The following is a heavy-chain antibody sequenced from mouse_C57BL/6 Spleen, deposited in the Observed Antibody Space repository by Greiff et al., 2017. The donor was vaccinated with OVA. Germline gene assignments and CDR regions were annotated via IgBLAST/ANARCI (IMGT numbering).Heavy chain of an antibody. D-gene: IGHD1-1*01. J-gene: IGHJ1*03. Sequence: QVQLKQPGAELVKPGASVKLSCKASGYTFTSYWMHWVKQRPGQGLEWIGMIHPNSGSTNYNEKFKSKATLTVDKSSSTAYMQLSSLTSEDSAVYYCARIYYYGSSGYFDVWGTGTTVTVSS. CDR1: GYTFTSYW. CDR2: IHPNSGST. V-gene: IGHV1-64*01. CDR3: ARIYYYGSSGYFDV.